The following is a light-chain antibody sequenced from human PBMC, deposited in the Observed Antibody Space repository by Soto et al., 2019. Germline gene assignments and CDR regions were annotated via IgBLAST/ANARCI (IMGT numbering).Light chain of an antibody. J-gene: IGLJ2*01. Sequence: QSVLTQPASVSGSPGQSITISCAGTSADIGAFNYVSWYQHHPGKAPKLLIYDVGDRPSGVSTRFSASKSANTASLTISGLQADDEADYYCSSYSTSSALVFGGGTKLTVL. V-gene: IGLV2-14*03. CDR3: SSYSTSSALV. CDR1: SADIGAFNY. CDR2: DVG.